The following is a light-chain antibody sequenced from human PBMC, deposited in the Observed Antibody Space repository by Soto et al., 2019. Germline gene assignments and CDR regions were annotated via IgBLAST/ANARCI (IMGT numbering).Light chain of an antibody. V-gene: IGKV3-15*01. Sequence: EIVMTQSPASLSVSPGARAPLSCRASQSMGSNLAWYQQKPGQAPRLLIYGASTRATGIPARFSGSGSGTEFTLTITSLQSEDFAVYYCQQYHNWPITFGQGTRLEI. CDR2: GAS. CDR3: QQYHNWPIT. J-gene: IGKJ5*01. CDR1: QSMGSN.